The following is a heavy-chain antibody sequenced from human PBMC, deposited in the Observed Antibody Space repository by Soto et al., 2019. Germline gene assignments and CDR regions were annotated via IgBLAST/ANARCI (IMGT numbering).Heavy chain of an antibody. V-gene: IGHV1-18*01. J-gene: IGHJ3*01. CDR2: INPFKGDT. Sequence: QVQLVQSGAEMKKPGASVKVSCKASGYTFSTYGITWVRQAPGQGLDWVGWINPFKGDTNSAARFQDRVTMTTDTSTRTAYMDLRSLRSDDTAVYYCARVKVPAAILGAFDLWGQGTLVTVSS. CDR1: GYTFSTYG. D-gene: IGHD2-2*02. CDR3: ARVKVPAAILGAFDL.